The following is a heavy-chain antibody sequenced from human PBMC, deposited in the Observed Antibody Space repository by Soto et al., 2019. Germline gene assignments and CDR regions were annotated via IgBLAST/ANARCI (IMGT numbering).Heavy chain of an antibody. D-gene: IGHD5-12*01. CDR3: AREGSYSAYNFAHGIQLWSFDF. Sequence: QVRLQESGPGLLKPSETLSLTCTVSGGSINTFYWSWVRQPAGKGLEWIGRIFSSGSTSFNPSLASRVPMSVDTSTNHFSLNLSSVTAADMAVYYCAREGSYSAYNFAHGIQLWSFDFWGQGALVTVSS. CDR1: GGSINTFY. CDR2: IFSSGST. V-gene: IGHV4-4*07. J-gene: IGHJ4*02.